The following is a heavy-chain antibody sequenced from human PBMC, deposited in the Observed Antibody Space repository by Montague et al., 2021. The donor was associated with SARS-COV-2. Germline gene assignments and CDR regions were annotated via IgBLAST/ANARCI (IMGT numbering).Heavy chain of an antibody. CDR3: ARSSGSYSTFDF. Sequence: SETLSVTCTVSGGSISSSCWTWIRQPPGKGLEWIGYIYYSGSTSYNPSLRSRVTMSVDTSKNQFSLKLSSVTAADTAVYYCARSSGSYSTFDFWGQGTLVTVSS. CDR2: IYYSGST. J-gene: IGHJ4*02. D-gene: IGHD3-10*01. CDR1: GGSISSSC. V-gene: IGHV4-59*08.